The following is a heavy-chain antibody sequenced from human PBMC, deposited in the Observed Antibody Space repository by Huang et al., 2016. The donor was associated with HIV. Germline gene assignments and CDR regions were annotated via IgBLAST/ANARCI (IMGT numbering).Heavy chain of an antibody. CDR3: ATSYGYFPH. Sequence: EVQLVESGGGLVQTGGSLTLSCAASGFTLSAYSMNWVRQTPVWGLERVAYINNNGSKRVYAESVKGRFTISRDNAKNSLYLQMNSLRDDDTAVFYCATSYGYFPHWGQGTLVTVSS. J-gene: IGHJ1*01. D-gene: IGHD5-18*01. V-gene: IGHV3-48*02. CDR1: GFTLSAYS. CDR2: INNNGSKR.